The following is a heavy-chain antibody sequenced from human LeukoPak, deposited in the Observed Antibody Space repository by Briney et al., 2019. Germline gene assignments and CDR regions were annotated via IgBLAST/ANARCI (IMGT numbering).Heavy chain of an antibody. CDR2: IYHSGST. Sequence: SETLSLTCAVSGGSISTSNWWSWVRQPPGKGLEWIGEIYHSGSTNYNPSLKSRVTILVEKSKNQFSLKLSSVTAADTAVYYCARKTYDSSGLIPHPGVFDIWGQGTMVTVSS. CDR1: GGSISTSNW. V-gene: IGHV4-4*02. J-gene: IGHJ3*02. D-gene: IGHD3-22*01. CDR3: ARKTYDSSGLIPHPGVFDI.